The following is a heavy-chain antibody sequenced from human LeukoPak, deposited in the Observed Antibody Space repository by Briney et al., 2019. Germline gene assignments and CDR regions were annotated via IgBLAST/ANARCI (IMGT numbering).Heavy chain of an antibody. Sequence: ASVKVSCKASGYTFTSYGISWVRQAPGQGLEWMGWISAYNGNTNYAQKLQGRVTMTTDTSTSTAYMELRSLRSDDTAVYYCARARRSVRGVPYYFDYWGQGTLVTVSS. CDR2: ISAYNGNT. V-gene: IGHV1-18*04. CDR3: ARARRSVRGVPYYFDY. J-gene: IGHJ4*02. CDR1: GYTFTSYG. D-gene: IGHD3-10*01.